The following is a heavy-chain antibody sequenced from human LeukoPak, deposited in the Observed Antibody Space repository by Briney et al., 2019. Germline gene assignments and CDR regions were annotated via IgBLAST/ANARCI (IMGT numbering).Heavy chain of an antibody. CDR2: IYNRGTT. D-gene: IGHD3-22*01. CDR1: GGSINNYW. J-gene: IGHJ3*02. Sequence: SETLSPTCTVSGGSINNYWWSWIRQPPGKELEWMGYIYNRGTTNYNPSLKSRITMSVDTSKNQFSLKLTSVTAADTAVYYCARDFKYYGSSGYYAFDIWGQGTMVTVSS. CDR3: ARDFKYYGSSGYYAFDI. V-gene: IGHV4-59*01.